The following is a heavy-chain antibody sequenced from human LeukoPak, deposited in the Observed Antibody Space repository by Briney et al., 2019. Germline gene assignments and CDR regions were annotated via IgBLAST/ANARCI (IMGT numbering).Heavy chain of an antibody. CDR3: AKGPNFGSWRAIHY. Sequence: GGSLRLSCAASEFSFSSYDMSWVRQTLEKGLEWGSAISGDGVTFSADSVKGRFTISRDKSKNTLYLHMNSLRTDDTAIYYCAKGPNFGSWRAIHYWGQGSLVTVSS. V-gene: IGHV3-23*01. CDR1: EFSFSSYD. CDR2: ISGDGVT. J-gene: IGHJ4*02. D-gene: IGHD3-16*01.